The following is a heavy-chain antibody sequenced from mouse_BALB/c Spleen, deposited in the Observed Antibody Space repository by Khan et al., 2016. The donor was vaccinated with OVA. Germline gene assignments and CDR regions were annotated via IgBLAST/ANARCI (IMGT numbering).Heavy chain of an antibody. Sequence: DLVKPGASVKLSCKASGYTFTSYWIHWIKQRPGQGLEWIGHIAPGSGSAYYNEMFKGKATLTVDTSSSTAYFQLNSLSSEDSAVYFSARSNYYGSSVYALDYWGQGTSVTVSS. D-gene: IGHD1-1*01. CDR3: ARSNYYGSSVYALDY. V-gene: IGHV1S41*01. CDR2: IAPGSGSA. J-gene: IGHJ4*01. CDR1: GYTFTSYW.